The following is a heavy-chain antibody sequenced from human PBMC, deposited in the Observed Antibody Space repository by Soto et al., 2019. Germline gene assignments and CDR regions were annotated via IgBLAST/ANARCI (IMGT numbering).Heavy chain of an antibody. Sequence: LSLTCTVSGGSISSSGYYWGWIRQPPGKGLEWVAVIWYDGSNKYYADSVKGRFTISRDNSKNTLYLQMNSLRAEDTAVYYCAKVSHGYSYGLFDYWGQGTLVTVSS. CDR1: GGSISSSG. J-gene: IGHJ4*02. V-gene: IGHV3-30*18. CDR3: AKVSHGYSYGLFDY. D-gene: IGHD5-18*01. CDR2: IWYDGSNK.